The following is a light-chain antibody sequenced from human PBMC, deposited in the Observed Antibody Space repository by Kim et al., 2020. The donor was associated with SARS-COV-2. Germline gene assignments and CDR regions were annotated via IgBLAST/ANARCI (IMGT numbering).Light chain of an antibody. CDR2: DVT. V-gene: IGLV2-14*03. CDR3: SSYTTSNTYV. J-gene: IGLJ1*01. Sequence: QPALTQPASVSGSPGQSITISCTGTTSDIGTYTYVSWYQQHPDRAPKVMIYDVTKRPSGVSNRFSGSKSADTASLTISGLQAEDEADYYCSSYTTSNTYVFGTGTKVTVL. CDR1: TSDIGTYTY.